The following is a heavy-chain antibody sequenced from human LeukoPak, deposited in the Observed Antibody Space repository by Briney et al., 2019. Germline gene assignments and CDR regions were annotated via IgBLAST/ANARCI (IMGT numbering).Heavy chain of an antibody. CDR2: INPSGGST. D-gene: IGHD3-22*01. CDR3: ARVDSSGYIHDY. CDR1: GYTFTSYY. J-gene: IGHJ4*02. V-gene: IGHV1-46*01. Sequence: ASVKVSCKASGYTFTSYYTHWVRQAPGQGLEWMGMINPSGGSTSYAQKFQGRVTMTRDTSTTTVYMELSSLRSEDTAMYYCARVDSSGYIHDYWGQGTLVTVSS.